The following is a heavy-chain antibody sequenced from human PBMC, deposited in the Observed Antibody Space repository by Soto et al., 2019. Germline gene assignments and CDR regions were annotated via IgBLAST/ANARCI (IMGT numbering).Heavy chain of an antibody. CDR1: GFTVSSHA. V-gene: IGHV3-23*01. D-gene: IGHD1-26*01. J-gene: IGHJ3*02. Sequence: GGSLRLSCEGSGFTVSSHAMTWIRQAPGKGPEWVSTVTADGGTYYADSVKGRFAMSRDNSKNTLYLQMNSLRAEDTALYYCAKDTTQIPDDAFDIWGQGTMVTVSS. CDR2: VTADGGT. CDR3: AKDTTQIPDDAFDI.